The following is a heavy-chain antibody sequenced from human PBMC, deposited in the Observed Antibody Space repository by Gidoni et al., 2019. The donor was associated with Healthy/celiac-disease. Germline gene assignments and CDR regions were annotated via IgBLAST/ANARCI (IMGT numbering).Heavy chain of an antibody. Sequence: EVQLLESGGGLVQPGGSLRLSCAASGFTFRSYAMSWVRQAPGKGLEWVSAISVSGGSTYYADSVKGRFTISRDNSKNTLYLQMNSLRAEDTAVYYCAKDTAMVTLFSSLDYWGQGTLVTVSS. D-gene: IGHD5-18*01. CDR1: GFTFRSYA. CDR3: AKDTAMVTLFSSLDY. J-gene: IGHJ4*02. V-gene: IGHV3-23*01. CDR2: ISVSGGST.